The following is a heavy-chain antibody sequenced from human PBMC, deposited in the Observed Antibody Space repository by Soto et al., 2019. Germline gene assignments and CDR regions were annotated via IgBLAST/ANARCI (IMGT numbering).Heavy chain of an antibody. J-gene: IGHJ5*02. CDR2: THDSGST. D-gene: IGHD2-2*01. V-gene: IGHV4-59*08. Sequence: QVQLQESGPGLVKPSETLSLTCTVSGGSISSYYWSWIRQSPGKGLEWIGYTHDSGSTNYNPSLKSRVTMSVDPSKSQFSLGLSSVTAADTAVYYCARHSYCSSICWFDPWGQGTLVTVSS. CDR1: GGSISSYY. CDR3: ARHSYCSSICWFDP.